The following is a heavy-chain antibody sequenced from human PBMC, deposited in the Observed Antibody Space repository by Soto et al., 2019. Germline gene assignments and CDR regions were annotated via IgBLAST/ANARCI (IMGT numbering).Heavy chain of an antibody. CDR3: ARTVPYSIGNN. CDR2: IHSSGNT. V-gene: IGHV4-4*02. J-gene: IGHJ4*02. Sequence: QVQLQESGPGLVDPLGTLSLTCAVSGTSVSGANWWGWVRQPPGKGLEWIGEIHSSGNTAYNPSLKILVTIPRDMSKNEFSLKLTSVTASDTAVYYCARTVPYSIGNNWGQGTLVTVSS. D-gene: IGHD3-22*01. CDR1: GTSVSGANW.